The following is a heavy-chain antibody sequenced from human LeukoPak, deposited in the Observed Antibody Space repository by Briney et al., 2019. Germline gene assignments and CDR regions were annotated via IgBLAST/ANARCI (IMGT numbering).Heavy chain of an antibody. CDR1: GFTFSRYA. CDR2: ISYDGSNK. CDR3: ARDRSGWYGMFDY. J-gene: IGHJ4*02. D-gene: IGHD6-19*01. Sequence: PGGSLRLSCAASGFTFSRYAMHWVRQAPGKGLEWVAVISYDGSNKYYADSVKGRFTISRGNSKNTLYLQMNSLRAEDTAVYYCARDRSGWYGMFDYWGQGTLVTVSS. V-gene: IGHV3-30-3*01.